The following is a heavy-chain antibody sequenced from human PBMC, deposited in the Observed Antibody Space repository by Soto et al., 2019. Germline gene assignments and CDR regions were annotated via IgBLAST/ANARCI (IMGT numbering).Heavy chain of an antibody. V-gene: IGHV4-34*01. Sequence: QVQLQQWGAGLLKPSETLSLTCAVYGGSFSGYXXSWIRQPPGKGLEWIGEINHSGSTNYNPSLKSRVTISXXTSKNQFSLKLSSVTAADTAVYYCARGQSSLLLDCWGQGVLVTVSS. J-gene: IGHJ4*02. D-gene: IGHD2-8*02. CDR2: INHSGST. CDR1: GGSFSGYX. CDR3: ARGQSSLLLDC.